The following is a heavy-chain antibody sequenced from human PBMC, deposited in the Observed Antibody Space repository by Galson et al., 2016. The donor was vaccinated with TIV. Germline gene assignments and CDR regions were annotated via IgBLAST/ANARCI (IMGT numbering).Heavy chain of an antibody. Sequence: SVKVSCKASGYSFTAFTMHWVRQAPGQRLEWMGWINVRNGYTKYSENLQARVTVTRDSSATTAYMELGSLKTEDTAVYYCARGLIFGGFIDNWFDPWGQGTLVTVSS. V-gene: IGHV1-3*01. CDR1: GYSFTAFT. J-gene: IGHJ5*02. CDR2: INVRNGYT. CDR3: ARGLIFGGFIDNWFDP. D-gene: IGHD3-16*01.